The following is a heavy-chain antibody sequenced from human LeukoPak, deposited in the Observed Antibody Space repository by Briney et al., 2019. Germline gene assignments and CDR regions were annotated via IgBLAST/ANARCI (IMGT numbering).Heavy chain of an antibody. J-gene: IGHJ6*02. CDR3: ARSITIFGVVRTPTTNYYGMDV. CDR1: GGSVSSGSYY. Sequence: SETLSLTCTVSGGSVSSGSYYWSWIRQPPGKGLEWIGYIYYSGSTNYNPSLKSRVTISVDTSKNQFSLKLSSVTAADTAVYYCARSITIFGVVRTPTTNYYGMDVWGQGTTVTVSS. D-gene: IGHD3-3*01. CDR2: IYYSGST. V-gene: IGHV4-61*01.